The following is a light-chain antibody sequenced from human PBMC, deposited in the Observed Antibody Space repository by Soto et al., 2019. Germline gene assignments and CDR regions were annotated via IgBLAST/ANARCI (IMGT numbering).Light chain of an antibody. CDR2: EVM. V-gene: IGLV2-8*01. J-gene: IGLJ1*01. Sequence: QSVLTQTPSASGSPGPSVTISCTGTSSDDGGYNYVSWYQQHPGNAPRLMIYEVMMRPSRVRDCFAGSKSGDAASLTVCGLRAEDEADFYCSSYAGSSIVFGTGTKVPVL. CDR3: SSYAGSSIV. CDR1: SSDDGGYNY.